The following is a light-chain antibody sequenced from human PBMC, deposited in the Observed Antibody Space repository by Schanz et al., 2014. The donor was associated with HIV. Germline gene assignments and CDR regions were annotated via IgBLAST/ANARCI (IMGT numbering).Light chain of an antibody. J-gene: IGKJ2*01. CDR3: QQRSNWPPRT. Sequence: EIVLTQSPATLSLSPGERATLSCRASQSLSSSLAWYQQKPGQAPRLLIYDASNRATGIPVRFSGSGSGTDFTLTISSLEPEDFAVYYCQQRSNWPPRTFGQGTKLEI. V-gene: IGKV3-11*01. CDR1: QSLSSS. CDR2: DAS.